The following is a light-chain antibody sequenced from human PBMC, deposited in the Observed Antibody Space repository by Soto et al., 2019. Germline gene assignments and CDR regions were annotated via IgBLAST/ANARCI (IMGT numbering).Light chain of an antibody. Sequence: QSALTQPASVSGSPGQSITISCTGARGNIGNYKFVSWYQQHPGQAPKLILYEVSERPSEISIRFSGSKSDNTASLTISGLQAEDEAVYYCCSYAGSSTLVFGGGTKVTVL. CDR2: EVS. CDR3: CSYAGSSTLV. CDR1: RGNIGNYKF. V-gene: IGLV2-23*02. J-gene: IGLJ2*01.